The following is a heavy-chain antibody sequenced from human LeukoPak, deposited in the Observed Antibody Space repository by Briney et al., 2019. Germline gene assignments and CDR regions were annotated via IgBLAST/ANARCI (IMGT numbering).Heavy chain of an antibody. CDR1: GYSISSGYY. V-gene: IGHV4-38-2*02. Sequence: PSETLSLTCTVSGYSISSGYYWGWIRQPPGKGLEWIGSIYHSGSTYYNPSLKSRVTISVDTSKNQFSLKLSSVTAADTAVYYCARARGYYDSSGYPRHDAFDIWGQGTMVTVSS. CDR3: ARARGYYDSSGYPRHDAFDI. J-gene: IGHJ3*02. CDR2: IYHSGST. D-gene: IGHD3-22*01.